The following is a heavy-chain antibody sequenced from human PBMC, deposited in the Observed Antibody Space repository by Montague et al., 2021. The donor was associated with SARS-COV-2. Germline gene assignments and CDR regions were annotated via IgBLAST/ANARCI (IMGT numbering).Heavy chain of an antibody. CDR2: FAHSGNT. D-gene: IGHD3-3*01. J-gene: IGHJ6*02. Sequence: SETLSLTCAVSGGSFSAYYWAWIRQSPGKGLEWIGNFAHSGNTNXDPSLKSRVSISVDTSSSQLSLYLTSVTAADAAVYYCARHRTVLEWIWYGMDVWGPGTPVTVSS. CDR3: ARHRTVLEWIWYGMDV. V-gene: IGHV4-34*01. CDR1: GGSFSAYY.